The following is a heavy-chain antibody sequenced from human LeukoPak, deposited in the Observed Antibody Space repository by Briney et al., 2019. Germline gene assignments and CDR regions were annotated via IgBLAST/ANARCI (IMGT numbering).Heavy chain of an antibody. V-gene: IGHV1-18*01. J-gene: IGHJ4*02. CDR2: ISAYNGNT. CDR1: GDTFSSYV. CDR3: ARDHQWVFDY. D-gene: IGHD1-26*01. Sequence: ASVKVSCKASGDTFSSYVISWVRQAPGQGLEWMGWISAYNGNTNYAQKLQGRVTMTTDTSTSTVYMELSSLRSEDTAVYYCARDHQWVFDYWGQGTLVTVSS.